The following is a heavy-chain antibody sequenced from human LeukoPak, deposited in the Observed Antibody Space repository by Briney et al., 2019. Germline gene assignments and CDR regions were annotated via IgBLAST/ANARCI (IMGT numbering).Heavy chain of an antibody. D-gene: IGHD4-17*01. V-gene: IGHV4-39*07. Sequence: PSETLSLTCTVSGGSIIGNSYYWGWIRQPPGKGLEYIGSIYYGTSSYYNPSLKSRVTISLDTSKNQFSLKLSSVTAADTAVYYCAREYYGDYVPNWYFDLWGRGTLVTVSS. J-gene: IGHJ2*01. CDR1: GGSIIGNSYY. CDR3: AREYYGDYVPNWYFDL. CDR2: IYYGTSS.